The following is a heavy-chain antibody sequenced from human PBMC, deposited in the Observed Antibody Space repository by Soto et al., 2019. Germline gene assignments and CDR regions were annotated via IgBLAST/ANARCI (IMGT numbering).Heavy chain of an antibody. D-gene: IGHD4-17*01. CDR3: ARDKVGYYGGRHYYYYGSDV. V-gene: IGHV3-30*03. CDR1: GFTFRTQG. J-gene: IGHJ6*02. CDR2: ISYDGKNK. Sequence: QVHLVESGGGVVQPGMSLRLSCAASGFTFRTQGMHWVRQAPGKGLEWVAGISYDGKNKHYADSVKGRFTISRDNSTNTLYLQMSSLRAEDTAMYYCARDKVGYYGGRHYYYYGSDVWGQGTTVTVSS.